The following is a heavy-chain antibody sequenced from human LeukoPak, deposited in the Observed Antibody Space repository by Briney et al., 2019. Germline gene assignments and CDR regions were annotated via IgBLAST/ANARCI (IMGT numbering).Heavy chain of an antibody. J-gene: IGHJ4*02. V-gene: IGHV4-34*01. D-gene: IGHD6-19*01. CDR2: INHSGST. CDR1: GGSFSGYY. CDR3: ARGVGQWLNPHFDY. Sequence: SETLSLTCAVYGGSFSGYYWSWIRQPPGKGLEWIGEINHSGSTNYNPSLKSRVTISVDTSKNQFSLKLSSVTAADTAVYYCARGVGQWLNPHFDYWGQGTLVTVSS.